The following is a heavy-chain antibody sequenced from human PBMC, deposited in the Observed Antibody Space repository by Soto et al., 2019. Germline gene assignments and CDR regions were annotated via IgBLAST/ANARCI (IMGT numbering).Heavy chain of an antibody. Sequence: QVQLVQSGAEVKKPGSSVKVSCKASGVTFSSYTISWVRQAPGQGLEWMGRIIPILGIANYAQKFQGRVTITADKSTSTAYMGLSSLRTEDTDVYYCARDPSGADLRYGGGGSCYLGFWGQGTLVTVSS. J-gene: IGHJ4*03. CDR2: IIPILGIA. D-gene: IGHD2-15*01. CDR3: ARDPSGADLRYGGGGSCYLGF. V-gene: IGHV1-69*08. CDR1: GVTFSSYT.